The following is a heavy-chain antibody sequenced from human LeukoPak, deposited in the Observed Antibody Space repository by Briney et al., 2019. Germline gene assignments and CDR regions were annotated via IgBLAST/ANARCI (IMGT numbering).Heavy chain of an antibody. J-gene: IGHJ5*02. CDR1: GGSISSYY. CDR2: IYYSGST. Sequence: PSETLSFTCTVSGGSISSYYWSWIRQPPGKGLEWIGYIYYSGSTNYNPSLKSRVTISVDTSKNQFSLKLSSVTAADTAVYYCARLWFGELLFEGENNNWFDPWGQGTLVTVSS. D-gene: IGHD3-10*01. V-gene: IGHV4-59*01. CDR3: ARLWFGELLFEGENNNWFDP.